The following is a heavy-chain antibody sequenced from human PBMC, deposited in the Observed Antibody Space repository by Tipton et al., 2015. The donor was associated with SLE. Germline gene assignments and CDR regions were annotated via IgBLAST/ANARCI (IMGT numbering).Heavy chain of an antibody. Sequence: LRLSCAVYGGSFSGYYWSWIRQPPGKGLEWIGEINHSGSTNYNPSLKSRVTISVDTSKNQFSLKLSSVTAADTAVYYCARDGQAEQLLRGHFDYWGQGTLVTVSS. J-gene: IGHJ4*02. CDR3: ARDGQAEQLLRGHFDY. CDR1: GGSFSGYY. D-gene: IGHD2-2*01. V-gene: IGHV4-34*01. CDR2: INHSGST.